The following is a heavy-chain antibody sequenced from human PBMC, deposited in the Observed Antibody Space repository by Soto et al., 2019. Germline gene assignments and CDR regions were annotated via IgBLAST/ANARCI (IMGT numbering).Heavy chain of an antibody. CDR2: INAGNGNT. Sequence: QVQLVQSGAEEKKPGASVKVSCKASGYTFTGYAMHWVRQAPGQRLEWMGWINAGNGNTKYSQKFQGRVTITRDTSASTAYMELSSLRSEDPAVYYCARAVAVAADFDYWGQGTLVTVSS. CDR1: GYTFTGYA. D-gene: IGHD6-19*01. V-gene: IGHV1-3*05. CDR3: ARAVAVAADFDY. J-gene: IGHJ4*02.